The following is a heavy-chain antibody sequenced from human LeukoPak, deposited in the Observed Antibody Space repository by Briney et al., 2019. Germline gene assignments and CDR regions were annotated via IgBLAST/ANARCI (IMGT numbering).Heavy chain of an antibody. J-gene: IGHJ4*02. Sequence: SETLSPTCTVSGGSIVSHYWNWIRQPAGRGLERIGRFYASGTTNTSPSLKSRVTMSVDTSKSQFSLKLSSVTAADTAVYYCAKDSSTWGNLAGHFDSWGQGTLVTVSS. D-gene: IGHD6-13*01. CDR2: FYASGTT. V-gene: IGHV4-4*07. CDR1: GGSIVSHY. CDR3: AKDSSTWGNLAGHFDS.